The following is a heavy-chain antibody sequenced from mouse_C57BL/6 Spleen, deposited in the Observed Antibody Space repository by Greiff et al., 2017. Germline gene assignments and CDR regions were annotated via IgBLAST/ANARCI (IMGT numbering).Heavy chain of an antibody. CDR2: IHPSDSDT. D-gene: IGHD2-4*01. V-gene: IGHV1-74*01. J-gene: IGHJ3*01. CDR1: GYTFTSYW. CDR3: AIEELHYDDDRFAY. Sequence: QVQLKQPGAELVKPGASVKVSCKASGYTFTSYWMHWVKQRPGQGLEWIGRIHPSDSDTNYNQKFKGKATLTVDKSSSTAYMQLSSLTSEDSAVYYCAIEELHYDDDRFAYWGQGTLVTVSA.